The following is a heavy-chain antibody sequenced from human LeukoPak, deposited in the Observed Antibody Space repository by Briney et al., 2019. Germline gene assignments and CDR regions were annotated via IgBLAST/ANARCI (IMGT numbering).Heavy chain of an antibody. Sequence: GGSLGLSCAASGFTFSSYWMTWVRQAPGKGLECVANIKHNGDELNYVDSVEDRFTISRDNAKNSLYLHMTDLRAEDTAVYYCARELRTFDSWGQGTLVTVSS. D-gene: IGHD3-16*01. CDR2: IKHNGDEL. CDR1: GFTFSSYW. J-gene: IGHJ4*02. CDR3: ARELRTFDS. V-gene: IGHV3-7*01.